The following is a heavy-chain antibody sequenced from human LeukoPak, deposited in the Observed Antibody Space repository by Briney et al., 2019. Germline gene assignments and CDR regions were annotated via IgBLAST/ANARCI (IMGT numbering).Heavy chain of an antibody. J-gene: IGHJ4*02. D-gene: IGHD6-6*01. CDR2: ISPTGSTT. V-gene: IGHV3-74*01. Sequence: PGGSLRLSCATSGFNFDRYTIHWARQLPGKGLVWVSRISPTGSTTSYADSVKGRFTVSRDNAKNTLYLQVNNLRAEDTAVYYCARGPNSNWSGLDFWGQGTLLTVSS. CDR1: GFNFDRYT. CDR3: ARGPNSNWSGLDF.